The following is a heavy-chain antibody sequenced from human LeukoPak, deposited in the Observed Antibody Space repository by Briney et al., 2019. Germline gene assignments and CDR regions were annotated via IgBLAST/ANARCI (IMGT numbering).Heavy chain of an antibody. CDR3: ARASWIQLWSPEGY. D-gene: IGHD5-18*01. CDR1: GYTFTSYG. J-gene: IGHJ4*02. Sequence: GASVKVSCKASGYTFTSYGISWVRQAPGQGLEWMGWISAYNGNTNYARKLQGRVTMTTDTSTSTAYMELRSLRSDDTAVYYCARASWIQLWSPEGYWGQGTLVTVSS. CDR2: ISAYNGNT. V-gene: IGHV1-18*01.